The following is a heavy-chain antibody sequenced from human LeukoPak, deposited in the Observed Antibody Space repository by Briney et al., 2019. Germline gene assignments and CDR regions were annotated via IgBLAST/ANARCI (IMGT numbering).Heavy chain of an antibody. Sequence: GGSLRLSCAASGFTFSSYAMSWVRQAPGKGLEWVSTIGGSGGITYYADSVKGRFTISRDNSKNTLYLQMNSLRAEDTAVYYCAKDRVRIVQAWFDPWGQGTLVTVSS. D-gene: IGHD1-26*01. CDR2: IGGSGGIT. V-gene: IGHV3-23*01. J-gene: IGHJ5*02. CDR3: AKDRVRIVQAWFDP. CDR1: GFTFSSYA.